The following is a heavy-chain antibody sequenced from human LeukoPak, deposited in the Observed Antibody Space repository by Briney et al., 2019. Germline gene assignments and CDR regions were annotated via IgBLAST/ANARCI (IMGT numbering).Heavy chain of an antibody. CDR1: GGSFSDYY. CDR2: INHSGST. CDR3: ARRPARYAFDI. V-gene: IGHV4-34*01. J-gene: IGHJ3*02. Sequence: SETLSLTCAVYGGSFSDYYWSWIRQPPGKGLEWIGEINHSGSTNYNPSLKSRVTISVDTSKNQFSLKLSSVTAADTAVYYCARRPARYAFDIWGQGTMVTVSS.